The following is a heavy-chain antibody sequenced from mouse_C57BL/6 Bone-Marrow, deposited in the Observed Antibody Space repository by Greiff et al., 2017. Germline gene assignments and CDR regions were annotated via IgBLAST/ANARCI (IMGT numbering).Heavy chain of an antibody. J-gene: IGHJ3*01. V-gene: IGHV1-19*01. D-gene: IGHD2-1*01. CDR3: ARGGYGNYVAWFAY. Sequence: VQLKQSGPVLVKPGASVKMSCKASGYTFTDYYMNWVKQSHGKSLEWIGVINPYNGGTSYNQKFKGKATLTVDKSSSTAYMELNSLTSEDSAVYYCARGGYGNYVAWFAYWGRGTLVTVTA. CDR1: GYTFTDYY. CDR2: INPYNGGT.